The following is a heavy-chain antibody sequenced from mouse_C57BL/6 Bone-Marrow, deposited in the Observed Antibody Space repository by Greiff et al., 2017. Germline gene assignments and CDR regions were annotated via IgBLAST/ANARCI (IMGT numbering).Heavy chain of an antibody. Sequence: EVQGVESGEGLVKPGGSLKLSCAASGFTFSSYAMSWVRQTPEKRLEWVAYISSGGDYIYYADTVKGRFTISRDNARNTRYLQMSSLKSEDTAMYYCTRRGQLRLYYYAMDYWGQGTSVTVSS. CDR3: TRRGQLRLYYYAMDY. V-gene: IGHV5-9-1*02. CDR1: GFTFSSYA. D-gene: IGHD3-2*02. CDR2: ISSGGDYI. J-gene: IGHJ4*01.